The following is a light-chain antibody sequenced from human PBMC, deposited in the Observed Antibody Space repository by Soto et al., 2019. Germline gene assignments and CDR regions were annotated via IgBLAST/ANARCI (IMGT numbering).Light chain of an antibody. CDR1: SSDVGAYNY. V-gene: IGLV2-8*01. CDR2: EVS. Sequence: QAVLTQPPSASGSPGKSVTISCTGTSSDVGAYNYVSWYQQHPGKAPKLMIYEVSKRPSGVPDRFSGSKSGNTASLPVSGLQADDEADYYCRSYAGLKAYV. CDR3: RSYAGLKAYV. J-gene: IGLJ1*01.